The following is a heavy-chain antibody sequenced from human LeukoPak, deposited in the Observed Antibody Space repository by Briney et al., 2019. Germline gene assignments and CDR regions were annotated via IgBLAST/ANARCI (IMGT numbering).Heavy chain of an antibody. V-gene: IGHV1-3*01. CDR1: GYTFTSYA. CDR3: ATTGDYYDSSGYKSYYYGMDV. Sequence: ASVKVSCKASGYTFTSYAMHWVRQAPGQRLEWMGWINAGNGNTKYSQKFQGRVTITRDTSASTAYMELSSLRSEDTAVYYCATTGDYYDSSGYKSYYYGMDVWGQRTTVTVSS. D-gene: IGHD3-22*01. CDR2: INAGNGNT. J-gene: IGHJ6*02.